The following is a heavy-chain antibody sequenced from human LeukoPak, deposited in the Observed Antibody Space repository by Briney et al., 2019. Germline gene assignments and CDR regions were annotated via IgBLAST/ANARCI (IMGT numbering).Heavy chain of an antibody. CDR1: GFTFSSYA. CDR3: ARAPLGVASTPNDY. J-gene: IGHJ4*02. Sequence: TGGSLRLSCAASGFTFSSYAMHWVRQAPGKGLEWVAVISYDGSNKYYADSVKGRFTISRDNSKNTLYLQMNSLRAEDTAVYYCARAPLGVASTPNDYWGQGTLVTVSS. CDR2: ISYDGSNK. V-gene: IGHV3-30-3*01. D-gene: IGHD3-3*01.